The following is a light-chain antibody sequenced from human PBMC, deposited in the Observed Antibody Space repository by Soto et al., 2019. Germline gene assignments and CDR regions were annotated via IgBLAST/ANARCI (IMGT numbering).Light chain of an antibody. Sequence: DIQMTQSPSSLSASVGDRVTITCRASQSISSYLNWYQQKPGKAPKLLIYAASSLQSGVPSRFSSSGSGTDFTLTISSLQPEDFATYYCQQSYSTPLTFGPRTKVDIK. CDR3: QQSYSTPLT. V-gene: IGKV1-39*01. J-gene: IGKJ3*01. CDR2: AAS. CDR1: QSISSY.